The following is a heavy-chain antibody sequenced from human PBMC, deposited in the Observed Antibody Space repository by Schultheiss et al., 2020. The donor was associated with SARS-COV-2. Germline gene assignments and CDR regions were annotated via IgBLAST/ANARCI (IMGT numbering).Heavy chain of an antibody. V-gene: IGHV4-59*01. CDR2: VSYTGNS. J-gene: IGHJ4*02. CDR1: GGSISSYY. Sequence: SETLSLTCTVSGGSISSYYWSWIRQPPGKGLEWTGHVSYTGNSNYNPSLNNRVTISVETSKNQFSLKLSSVTAEDTAVYYCARDGLRLPGKWGQGTLVTVSS. D-gene: IGHD3-10*01. CDR3: ARDGLRLPGK.